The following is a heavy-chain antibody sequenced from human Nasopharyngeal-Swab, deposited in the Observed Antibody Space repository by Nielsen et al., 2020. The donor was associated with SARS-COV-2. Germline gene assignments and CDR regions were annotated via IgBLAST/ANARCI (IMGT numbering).Heavy chain of an antibody. J-gene: IGHJ4*02. CDR3: ARGIGYHEFWSGYIDY. CDR1: GYTFSRYY. CDR2: ISTNGGGA. D-gene: IGHD3-3*01. V-gene: IGHV1-46*01. Sequence: ASVKVSCKASGYTFSRYYIHWVRKAPGEGLERMGVISTNGGGARYAQKFQGRVTMTSDASTSTVYMELSSLRSEDTAVYYCARGIGYHEFWSGYIDYWGQGTLVTVSS.